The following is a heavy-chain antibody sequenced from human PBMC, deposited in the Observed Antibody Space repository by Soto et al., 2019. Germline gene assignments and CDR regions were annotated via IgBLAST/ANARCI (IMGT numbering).Heavy chain of an antibody. CDR3: ARGSYNWNPRVNWFDP. CDR1: GYSISSSYY. V-gene: IGHV4-38-2*01. Sequence: KPSETLSLTCAVSGYSISSSYYWGWIRQPPGKGLEWIGSIYHSGSTYYSPSLKSRVTISVDTSKNQFSLNLSSVTAADTAVYYCARGSYNWNPRVNWFDPWGQGTLVTVSS. CDR2: IYHSGST. D-gene: IGHD1-20*01. J-gene: IGHJ5*02.